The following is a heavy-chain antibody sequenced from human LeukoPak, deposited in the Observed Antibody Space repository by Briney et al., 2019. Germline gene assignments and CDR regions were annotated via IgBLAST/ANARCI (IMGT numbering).Heavy chain of an antibody. D-gene: IGHD1-7*01. Sequence: GESLRLSCTGSGYRFTSYWIDWVRQMPGKGLEWMGSIYPGDSDTRYSPSFQGQVTISADKSISTAYLQWSSLKASDTAMYYCARQRGGTTPDAFDIWGQGTMVTVSS. CDR3: ARQRGGTTPDAFDI. J-gene: IGHJ3*02. V-gene: IGHV5-51*01. CDR2: IYPGDSDT. CDR1: GYRFTSYW.